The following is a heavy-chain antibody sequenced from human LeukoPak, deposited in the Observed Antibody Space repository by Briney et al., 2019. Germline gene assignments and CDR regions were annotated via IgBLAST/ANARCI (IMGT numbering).Heavy chain of an antibody. CDR2: ISDDGSRQ. D-gene: IGHD3-10*01. V-gene: IGHV3-30-3*01. Sequence: GGSLRLSCAATGFTFSNYAIHWGRQAPGKGLEWVAFISDDGSRQHYADSVKGRFTISRDNSKNTLNLQMNSLRAEDTAAYYCVKDRTGTYTLDYWGQGTLVTVSS. CDR1: GFTFSNYA. J-gene: IGHJ4*02. CDR3: VKDRTGTYTLDY.